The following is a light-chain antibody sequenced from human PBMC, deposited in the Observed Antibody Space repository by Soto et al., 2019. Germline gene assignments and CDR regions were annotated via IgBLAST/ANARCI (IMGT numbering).Light chain of an antibody. CDR1: QSVSSY. CDR2: DAS. V-gene: IGKV3-11*01. Sequence: EIVLTQSPATLSLSPGERATLSCRASQSVSSYLAWYQQKPGQAPRLLVYDASNRATGIPARFSSSGSGTDFTLTISSLEAEDFAVYFCQQRGTWPLTFGGGTKVEIK. J-gene: IGKJ4*01. CDR3: QQRGTWPLT.